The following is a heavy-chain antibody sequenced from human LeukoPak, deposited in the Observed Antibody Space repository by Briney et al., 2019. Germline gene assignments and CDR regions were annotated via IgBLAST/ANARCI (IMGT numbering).Heavy chain of an antibody. V-gene: IGHV1-18*01. CDR2: ISGYYGNT. CDR1: GYTFTSYG. Sequence: ASVKVSLKASGYTFTSYGISLGRQAPGQGLKWMGCISGYYGNTNDAQKLRGKVTMTTDTSTSTAYMELRSLRSDETAVYYCARYQSGDGFDYWGQGTLVTVSS. D-gene: IGHD2-21*01. J-gene: IGHJ4*02. CDR3: ARYQSGDGFDY.